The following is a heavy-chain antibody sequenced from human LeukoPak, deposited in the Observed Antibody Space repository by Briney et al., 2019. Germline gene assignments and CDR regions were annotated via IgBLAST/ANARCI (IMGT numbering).Heavy chain of an antibody. CDR2: ISTSSSYT. V-gene: IGHV3-11*06. Sequence: RGSLRLSCAASGFTFSDYYMRWVRQAPGQGLEWISYISTSSSYTNYADSVKGRFTIPRDNVKNALYLKMNSLRAEDTAVYYCARDLPNPDCSSTSCSSDYYGMDVWGKGTTVTVSS. J-gene: IGHJ6*04. D-gene: IGHD2-2*01. CDR1: GFTFSDYY. CDR3: ARDLPNPDCSSTSCSSDYYGMDV.